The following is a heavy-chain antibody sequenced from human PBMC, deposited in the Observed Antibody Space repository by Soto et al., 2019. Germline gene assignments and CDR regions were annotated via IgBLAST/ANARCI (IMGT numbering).Heavy chain of an antibody. Sequence: PPETLSLTCTVSGGSTDNFYWSWIRQPPGKGLEWIGYIYYSGSTNYNPSLKSRVTISADTSKKQFSLTLTSVSAADTAVYYCARDLGGGGDFWGQGTLVTVSS. CDR1: GGSTDNFY. CDR2: IYYSGST. D-gene: IGHD2-15*01. V-gene: IGHV4-59*01. CDR3: ARDLGGGGDF. J-gene: IGHJ4*02.